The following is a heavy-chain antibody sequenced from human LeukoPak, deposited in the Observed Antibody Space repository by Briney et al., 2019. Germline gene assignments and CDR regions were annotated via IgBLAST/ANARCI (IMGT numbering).Heavy chain of an antibody. Sequence: SGTLSLTCAVSGGSISSSNWWSWVRQPPGKGLEWIGEIDHSGSTNYNPSLKSRVTISVDKSKNQFSLKLSSVTAADTAVYYCARSAKQWLVHRYYFDYWGQGTLVTVSS. D-gene: IGHD6-19*01. CDR3: ARSAKQWLVHRYYFDY. CDR1: GGSISSSNW. V-gene: IGHV4-4*02. CDR2: IDHSGST. J-gene: IGHJ4*02.